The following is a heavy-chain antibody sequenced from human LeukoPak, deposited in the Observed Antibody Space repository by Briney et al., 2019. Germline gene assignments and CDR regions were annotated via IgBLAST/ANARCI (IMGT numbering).Heavy chain of an antibody. CDR3: TTLSYAAAPT. V-gene: IGHV3-15*01. D-gene: IGHD2-2*01. CDR1: GFTFSDAW. CDR2: VRSETDSGTT. Sequence: TAGGSLRLSCAASGFTFSDAWMSWVRQAPGKGLEWVSRVRSETDSGTTDYAAPVQGRFTISRDDSKNTLYLQMNSLETDDTAVYYCTTLSYAAAPTWGQGTLVTVSS. J-gene: IGHJ5*02.